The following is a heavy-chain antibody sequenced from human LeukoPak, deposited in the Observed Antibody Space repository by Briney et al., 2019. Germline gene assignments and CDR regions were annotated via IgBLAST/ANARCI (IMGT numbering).Heavy chain of an antibody. D-gene: IGHD3-10*01. V-gene: IGHV3-23*01. J-gene: IGHJ4*02. CDR2: ISGSGVST. CDR1: GFTFSNYA. CDR3: AKDSDYNSGSFDY. Sequence: GGSLRLSCAASGFTFSNYAVSWVRQAPGKGLEWVSAISGSGVSTFYADSVKDRFTVSRDNSKNTLYLQMNSLRAEDTAVYYCAKDSDYNSGSFDYWGQGTLVTVSS.